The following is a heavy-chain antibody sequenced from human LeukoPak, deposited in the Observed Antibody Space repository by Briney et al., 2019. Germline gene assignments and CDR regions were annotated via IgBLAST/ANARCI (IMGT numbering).Heavy chain of an antibody. CDR2: ISSSGSST. V-gene: IGHV3-23*01. D-gene: IGHD2-2*01. J-gene: IGHJ4*02. CDR3: AKDRWEYQLLPYYFDY. Sequence: TGGSLRLSCAASGFTFSSYAMSWVRQAPGKGLEWVSGISSSGSSTYYADSVKGRFTISRDDSKSTLYLQMNSLRAEDTAIYYCAKDRWEYQLLPYYFDYWGQGTLVTVSS. CDR1: GFTFSSYA.